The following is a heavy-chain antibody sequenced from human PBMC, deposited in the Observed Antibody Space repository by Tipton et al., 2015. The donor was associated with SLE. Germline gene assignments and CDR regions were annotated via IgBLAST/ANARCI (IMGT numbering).Heavy chain of an antibody. Sequence: RSLRLSCGTSGFIFTNYAMHWVRQAPGKGLEWVAVMSADGRGRYYADSAKGRFTITRDTARNTLFLQMNRLGPEDTAVYFCARDRYSDSTHCESWGQGTLVTVSS. J-gene: IGHJ4*02. CDR3: ARDRYSDSTHCES. CDR1: GFIFTNYA. V-gene: IGHV3-30*04. CDR2: MSADGRGR. D-gene: IGHD5-12*01.